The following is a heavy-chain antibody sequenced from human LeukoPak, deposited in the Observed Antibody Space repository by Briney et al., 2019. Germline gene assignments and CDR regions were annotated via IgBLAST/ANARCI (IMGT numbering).Heavy chain of an antibody. CDR3: ARHPASSGWYDRFDP. CDR2: IWYDGSKT. D-gene: IGHD6-19*01. V-gene: IGHV3-33*01. J-gene: IGHJ5*02. CDR1: GFTFSSYG. Sequence: GGSLRLSCAASGFTFSSYGMHWVRQAPGKGLEWVAVIWYDGSKTYYADSVKGRFTISRDSSKKTLSLQMNSLRAEDTAVYYCARHPASSGWYDRFDPWGQGTLVAVSS.